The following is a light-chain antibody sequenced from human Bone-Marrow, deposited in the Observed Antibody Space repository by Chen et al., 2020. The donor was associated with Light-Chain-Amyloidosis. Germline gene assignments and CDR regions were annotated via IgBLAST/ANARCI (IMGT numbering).Light chain of an antibody. CDR3: QVWDRSSDRPV. CDR1: NIGSTS. J-gene: IGLJ3*02. V-gene: IGLV3-21*02. CDR2: DDS. Sequence: SYVLTQPSSVSVAPGQTATIACGGNNIGSTSVHWYQQTPGQAPLLVVYDDSDRPAGIPERLSGSNAGNAATLTISRVAAGDEAGYCCQVWDRSSDRPVFGGGTELTVL.